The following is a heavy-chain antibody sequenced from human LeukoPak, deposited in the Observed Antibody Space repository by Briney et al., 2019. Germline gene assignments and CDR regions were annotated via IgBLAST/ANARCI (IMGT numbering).Heavy chain of an antibody. CDR1: GFTVSSNY. D-gene: IGHD6-19*01. CDR2: IYSGGST. CDR3: ARLKIAGIAVAGAFDY. J-gene: IGHJ4*02. V-gene: IGHV3-53*01. Sequence: GGSLRLSCAASGFTVSSNYMSWVRQAPGKGLEWVSVIYSGGSTYYADSVKGRFTISRDNSKNTLYLQMNSLRAEDTAVYYCARLKIAGIAVAGAFDYRGQGTLVTVSS.